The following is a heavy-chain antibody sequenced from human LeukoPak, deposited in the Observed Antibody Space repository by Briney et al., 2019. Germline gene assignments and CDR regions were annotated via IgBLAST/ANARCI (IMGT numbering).Heavy chain of an antibody. J-gene: IGHJ4*02. CDR1: GYTFTIYG. V-gene: IGHV1-18*01. CDR3: ARDRTAGPTDY. Sequence: ASVTVSFTASGYTFTIYGISWVRQAPGQGREWMGWISAYNGNTNYAQKLQGRVTMTTDTSTSTAYMELRSLRSDDTAVYYCARDRTAGPTDYWGQGTLVTVSS. CDR2: ISAYNGNT. D-gene: IGHD6-13*01.